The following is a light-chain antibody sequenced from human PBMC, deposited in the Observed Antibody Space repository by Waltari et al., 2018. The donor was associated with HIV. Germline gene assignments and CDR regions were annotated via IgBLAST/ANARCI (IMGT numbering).Light chain of an antibody. CDR2: STN. CDR3: ATWDDTLNGVR. J-gene: IGLJ2*01. V-gene: IGLV1-44*01. Sequence: QSVLTQPPSASGTPGQRVTISCSGGSSNIGSNSVHWYQQLPGTAPRLLLYSTNQRPPRVPDRFSGSKSGTSASLAISGLQSEDEADYYCATWDDTLNGVRFGGGTKLTVL. CDR1: SSNIGSNS.